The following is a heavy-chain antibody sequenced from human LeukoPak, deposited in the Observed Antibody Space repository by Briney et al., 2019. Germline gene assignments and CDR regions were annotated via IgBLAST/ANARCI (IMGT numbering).Heavy chain of an antibody. D-gene: IGHD6-13*01. CDR1: GFTFSSYG. J-gene: IGHJ5*02. CDR3: MTASRSSSWPPPT. Sequence: SGGSLRLSCAASGFTFSSYGMHWVRQAPGKGLEWVAFIRYDGSNKYYADSVKGRFTISRDNAKNSLYLQMNSLRAEDTAMYYCMTASRSSSWPPPTWGQGTLVTVSS. CDR2: IRYDGSNK. V-gene: IGHV3-30*02.